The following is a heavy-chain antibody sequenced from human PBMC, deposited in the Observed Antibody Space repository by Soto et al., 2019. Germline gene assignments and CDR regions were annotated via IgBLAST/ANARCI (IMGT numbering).Heavy chain of an antibody. J-gene: IGHJ5*02. V-gene: IGHV3-30-3*01. CDR1: GFTFSSYA. CDR3: AREYYDILTGYYNWFDP. Sequence: GGSLRLSCAASGFTFSSYAMHWVRQAPGKGLEWVAVISYDGSNKYYADSVKGRFTISRDNSKNTLYLQMNSLRAEDTAVYYWAREYYDILTGYYNWFDPWGQGTLVTVSS. D-gene: IGHD3-9*01. CDR2: ISYDGSNK.